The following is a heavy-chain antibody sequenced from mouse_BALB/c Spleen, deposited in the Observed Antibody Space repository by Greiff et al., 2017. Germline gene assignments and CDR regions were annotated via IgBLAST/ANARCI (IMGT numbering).Heavy chain of an antibody. V-gene: IGHV5-6*03. CDR2: ISSGGSST. J-gene: IGHJ2*01. CDR3: SRRGDYFDY. Sequence: EVKLVESGGGLVKPGGSLKLSCAASGFTFSSYSMSWVRQTPDKRLEWVATISSGGSSTYYPDSVKGRFTISRDNAKNTLYLQMSSLKAEDTAMYYYSRRGDYFDYWGQGTTLTVSS. CDR1: GFTFSSYS.